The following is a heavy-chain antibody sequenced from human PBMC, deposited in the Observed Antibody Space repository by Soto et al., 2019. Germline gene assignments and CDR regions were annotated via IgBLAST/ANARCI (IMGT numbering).Heavy chain of an antibody. CDR3: ARAENTVTTPFYY. V-gene: IGHV4-31*03. J-gene: IGHJ4*02. Sequence: QVQLQESGPGLVKPSQTLSLTCTVSGGSISSGGYYWSWIRQHPGKGLEWIGYIYYSGSTYYNPSLKSRVTISVDKSKNKFSLKLSSVTAADTAVYYCARAENTVTTPFYYWGQGYLVTVSS. CDR2: IYYSGST. CDR1: GGSISSGGYY. D-gene: IGHD4-17*01.